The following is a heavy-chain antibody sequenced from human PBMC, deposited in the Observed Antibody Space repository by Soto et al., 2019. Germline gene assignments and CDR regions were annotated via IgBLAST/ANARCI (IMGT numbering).Heavy chain of an antibody. D-gene: IGHD2-15*01. CDR3: ARTPRAQMIVLEAATRFDY. J-gene: IGHJ4*02. Sequence: QVQLVQSGAEVKRPGASLKVSCKASGYTFTTYGFNWVRQAPGQGLEWMGWISPYNGDTNYAQNFQGRVTLTTDTSTSTAYMELRTLTPDDTAVYYCARTPRAQMIVLEAATRFDYWGQGTLVTVSS. CDR1: GYTFTTYG. V-gene: IGHV1-18*04. CDR2: ISPYNGDT.